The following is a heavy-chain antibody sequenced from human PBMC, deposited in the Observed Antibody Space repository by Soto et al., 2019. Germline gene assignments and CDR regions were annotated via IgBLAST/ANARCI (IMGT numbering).Heavy chain of an antibody. CDR3: AREKYGEEVIFWFDP. V-gene: IGHV3-33*01. J-gene: IGHJ5*02. CDR1: GFTFSSYG. D-gene: IGHD4-17*01. Sequence: QVQLVESGGGVVQPGRSLRLSCAASGFTFSSYGMHWVRQAPGKGLEWVAVIWYDGSNKYYADSVKGRFTISRDNSKHTMYLHMNSLRAEDTGVYYCAREKYGEEVIFWFDPWGQGTLVTFSS. CDR2: IWYDGSNK.